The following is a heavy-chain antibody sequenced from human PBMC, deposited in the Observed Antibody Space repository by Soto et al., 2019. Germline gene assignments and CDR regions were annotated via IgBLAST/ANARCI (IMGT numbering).Heavy chain of an antibody. CDR1: GRSISIYC. Sequence: SETLSLTWTVAGRSISIYCCSWIRQPQKKGLGWNGYTYYSGSTNYNTTSKRRSTISVDTSKTQFSLKLSSVAAAVTAVYCFAVHTMVRGVIITGYYMDVWGKGTSVTVSS. CDR3: AVHTMVRGVIITGYYMDV. D-gene: IGHD3-10*01. CDR2: TYYSGST. J-gene: IGHJ6*03. V-gene: IGHV4-59*08.